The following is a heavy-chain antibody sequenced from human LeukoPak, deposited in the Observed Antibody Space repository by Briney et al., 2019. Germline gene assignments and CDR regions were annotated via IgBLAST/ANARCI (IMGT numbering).Heavy chain of an antibody. CDR2: IFYSGST. D-gene: IGHD3-3*01. CDR3: ARVISEYYDFWSGQGWFDP. Sequence: PSETLSLTCTVSGGSISSSSYYWGWVRQPPGKGLEWIGSIFYSGSTYYNPSLKSRVTISVGTSKNQFSLRLSSVTAADTAMYYCARVISEYYDFWSGQGWFDPWGQGTLVTVSS. V-gene: IGHV4-39*07. CDR1: GGSISSSSYY. J-gene: IGHJ5*02.